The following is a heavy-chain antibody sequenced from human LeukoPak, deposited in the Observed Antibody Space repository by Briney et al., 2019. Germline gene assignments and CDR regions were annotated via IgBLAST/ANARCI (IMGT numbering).Heavy chain of an antibody. V-gene: IGHV4-59*11. CDR3: ARIFSGSSSSRYYYYYYMDV. J-gene: IGHJ6*03. CDR2: IYYSGST. D-gene: IGHD6-6*01. CDR1: GGSISSHY. Sequence: SETLSLTCTVSGGSISSHYWSWIRQPPGKGLEWIGYIYYSGSTNYNPSLKSRVTISVDTSKNQFSLKLSSVTAADTAMYYCARIFSGSSSSRYYYYYYMDVWGKGTTVTVSS.